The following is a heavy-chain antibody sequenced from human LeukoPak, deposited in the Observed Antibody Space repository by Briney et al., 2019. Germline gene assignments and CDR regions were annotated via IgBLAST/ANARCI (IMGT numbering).Heavy chain of an antibody. J-gene: IGHJ4*02. CDR3: ARGVAVAGRFDY. V-gene: IGHV1-3*01. CDR2: INAGNGNT. Sequence: ASVKVSCKASGYTFTSYAMHWVRQAPGQRLEWMGWINAGNGNTKYSQKFRGRVTITRDTSASTAYMELSSLRSEDTAVYYCARGVAVAGRFDYWGQGTLVTVSS. D-gene: IGHD6-19*01. CDR1: GYTFTSYA.